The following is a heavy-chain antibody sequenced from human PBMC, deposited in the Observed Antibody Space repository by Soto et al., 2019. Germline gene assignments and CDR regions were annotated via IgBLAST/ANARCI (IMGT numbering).Heavy chain of an antibody. D-gene: IGHD3-16*02. V-gene: IGHV1-46*02. J-gene: IGHJ5*02. CDR3: ARSSAGVFGIVIEGSNLLAP. CDR2: ITPNGGST. Sequence: AAAKVSCNSRADGLNRDYMHCVRPAPGHGLELIGIITPNGGSTRFAQTFQGRITMTRDTSTSTVYMELRSLRSEDTAVYYCARSSAGVFGIVIEGSNLLAPWGQGSLVTVSS. CDR1: ADGLNRDY.